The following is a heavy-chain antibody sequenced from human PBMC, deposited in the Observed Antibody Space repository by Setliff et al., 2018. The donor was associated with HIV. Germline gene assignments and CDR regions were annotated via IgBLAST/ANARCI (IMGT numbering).Heavy chain of an antibody. CDR2: INPNSGGT. J-gene: IGHJ3*01. CDR3: ATKVYCTNGVCLDAFDL. D-gene: IGHD2-8*01. Sequence: GASVKVSCKASGYTSTDYYMHWVRQAPGQGLEWMGRINPNSGGTNHAQKFQGRVTMTRDTSSSTAYMELSRLRSDDTAVYYCATKVYCTNGVCLDAFDLWGQGTMVTVSS. V-gene: IGHV1-2*06. CDR1: GYTSTDYY.